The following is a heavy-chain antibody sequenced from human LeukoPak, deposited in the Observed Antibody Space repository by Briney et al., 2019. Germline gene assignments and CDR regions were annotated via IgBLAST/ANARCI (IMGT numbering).Heavy chain of an antibody. D-gene: IGHD1-26*01. CDR2: ISAYNGNT. Sequence: ASVKVSCKASGYTFTSYGIRWVRQAPGQGLEWMGWISAYNGNTNYAQKVQGRVTMTTDTSTSTAYMELRSLRSEDTAVYYCARDLIVGATRDYWGQGTLVTVSS. CDR3: ARDLIVGATRDY. CDR1: GYTFTSYG. J-gene: IGHJ4*02. V-gene: IGHV1-18*01.